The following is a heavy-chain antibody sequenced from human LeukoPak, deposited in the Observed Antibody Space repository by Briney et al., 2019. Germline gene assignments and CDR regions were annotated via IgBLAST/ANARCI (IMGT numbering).Heavy chain of an antibody. J-gene: IGHJ5*02. CDR2: IIPIFGTA. D-gene: IGHD5-12*01. CDR1: GGTFSSYA. Sequence: GASVKVSCKASGGTFSSYAISWVRQAPGQGLEWMGGIIPIFGTANYAQKFQGRVTITADESTSTAYMELSSLRSEDTAVYYCARGGRGIVATIGPRGRGFDPWGQGTLVTVSS. CDR3: ARGGRGIVATIGPRGRGFDP. V-gene: IGHV1-69*13.